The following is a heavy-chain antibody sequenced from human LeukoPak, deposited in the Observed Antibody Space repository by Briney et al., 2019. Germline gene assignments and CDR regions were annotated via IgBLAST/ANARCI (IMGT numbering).Heavy chain of an antibody. J-gene: IGHJ4*02. CDR1: GFDFSAYE. CDR3: AKVMTRTMVRGVPPSDY. Sequence: GGSLRLSCAASGFDFSAYEMNWVRQAPGKGLEWVSAISGSGGSTYYADSVKGRFTISRDNSKNTLYLQMNSLRAEDTAVYYCAKVMTRTMVRGVPPSDYWGQGTLVTVSS. CDR2: ISGSGGST. V-gene: IGHV3-23*01. D-gene: IGHD3-10*01.